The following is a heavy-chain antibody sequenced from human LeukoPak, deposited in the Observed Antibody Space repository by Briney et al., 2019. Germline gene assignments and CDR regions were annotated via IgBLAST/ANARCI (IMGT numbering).Heavy chain of an antibody. V-gene: IGHV1-18*04. CDR1: GYTFTIFG. Sequence: ASVKVSFKPSGYTFTIFGISWVRQAPGQGLEWMGWIGAYNGDTNYAQKFQGRVTMTTDTSTSTAYMDLRSLRSDDTAVYYCTRDHCRGDNCPSFDYWGQGTLVTVSS. J-gene: IGHJ4*02. CDR2: IGAYNGDT. D-gene: IGHD2-15*01. CDR3: TRDHCRGDNCPSFDY.